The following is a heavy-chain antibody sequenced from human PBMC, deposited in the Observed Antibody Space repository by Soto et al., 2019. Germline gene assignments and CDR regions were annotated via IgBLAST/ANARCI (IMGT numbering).Heavy chain of an antibody. CDR2: INPSGGST. CDR3: ARDRSHSSAYWWLDD. J-gene: IGHJ4*02. Sequence: ASVKVSCKASGYTFTSYYMHWVRQAPGQGLEWMGIINPSGGSTSYAQKFQGRVTMTRDTSTSTVYMEQSSLRSEDTAMYYCARDRSHSSAYWWLDDWGQGSSVTVSS. V-gene: IGHV1-46*01. D-gene: IGHD3-22*01. CDR1: GYTFTSYY.